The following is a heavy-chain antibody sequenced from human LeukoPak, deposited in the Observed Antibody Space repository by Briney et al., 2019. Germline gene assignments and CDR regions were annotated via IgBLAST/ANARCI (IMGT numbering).Heavy chain of an antibody. V-gene: IGHV3-30*02. CDR2: IWSDGNNK. J-gene: IGHJ6*03. Sequence: PGGSLRLSCAASGFTFRNYGMHWVRQATGKGLEWVSFIWSDGNNKFYADSVKGRFTISRDNSKNVLYLEMDSLRPEDTAVFYCAKDPGASVPGFYMDVWGKGTTVTVSS. D-gene: IGHD2-8*02. CDR1: GFTFRNYG. CDR3: AKDPGASVPGFYMDV.